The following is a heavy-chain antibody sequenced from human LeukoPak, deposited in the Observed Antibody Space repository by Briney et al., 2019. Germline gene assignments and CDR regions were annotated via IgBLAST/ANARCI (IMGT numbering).Heavy chain of an antibody. V-gene: IGHV3-48*03. CDR3: ARDSRRDYDFWNGYNYYGMDV. Sequence: PGGSLRLSCAASGFTFSNYAMTWVRQAPGKGLECVSYISSDGSNIYYADSMKGRLTIARDNAKNSLYLQMNSLRAEDTAVYYCARDSRRDYDFWNGYNYYGMDVWGQGTTVTVSS. J-gene: IGHJ6*02. CDR2: ISSDGSNI. CDR1: GFTFSNYA. D-gene: IGHD3-3*01.